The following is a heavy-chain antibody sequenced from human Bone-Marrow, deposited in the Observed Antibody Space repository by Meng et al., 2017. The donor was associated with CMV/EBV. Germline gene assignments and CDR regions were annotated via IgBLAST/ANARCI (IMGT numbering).Heavy chain of an antibody. V-gene: IGHV1-8*01. J-gene: IGHJ6*02. D-gene: IGHD6-13*01. Sequence: ASLKISCKASGYTFTNYDINWVRQATGQGLEWMGWMNPKSGNTGYTQNFQGRVTMTRDTSTSTVYMELSSLRSEDTAVYYCATKRDSSSWYEVSYYYYGMDVCGQGTTVTVSS. CDR2: MNPKSGNT. CDR1: GYTFTNYD. CDR3: ATKRDSSSWYEVSYYYYGMDV.